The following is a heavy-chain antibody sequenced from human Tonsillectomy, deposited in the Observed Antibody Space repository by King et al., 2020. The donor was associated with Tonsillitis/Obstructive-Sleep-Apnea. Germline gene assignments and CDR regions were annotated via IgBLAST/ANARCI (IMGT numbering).Heavy chain of an antibody. CDR2: ISWNSGSI. J-gene: IGHJ4*02. Sequence: VQLVESGGGLVQPGRSLRLSCAASGFPFDDYAMHWVRQAPGKGLDWVSGISWNSGSIGYADSVKGRFTISRDNAKNSLYLQMNSLRAEDTALYYCAKGRRFLEWLSDYWGQGTLVTVSS. CDR1: GFPFDDYA. D-gene: IGHD3-3*01. CDR3: AKGRRFLEWLSDY. V-gene: IGHV3-9*01.